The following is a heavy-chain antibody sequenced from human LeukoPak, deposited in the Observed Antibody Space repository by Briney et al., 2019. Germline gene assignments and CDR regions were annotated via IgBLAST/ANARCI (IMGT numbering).Heavy chain of an antibody. Sequence: GESLKISCKGSEYSFTTYWIGWVRPMPGKGLEYMGIINPGKSDTRYSPSFQGQVTISADKSINTAYLQWGSLRASDTAIYYCARLLGLKVVIPDDEAFDIWGQGTMVTVSS. D-gene: IGHD2-2*01. CDR2: INPGKSDT. J-gene: IGHJ3*02. V-gene: IGHV5-51*01. CDR1: EYSFTTYW. CDR3: ARLLGLKVVIPDDEAFDI.